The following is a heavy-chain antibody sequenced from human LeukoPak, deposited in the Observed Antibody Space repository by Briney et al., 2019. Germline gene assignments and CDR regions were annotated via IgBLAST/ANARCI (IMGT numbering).Heavy chain of an antibody. V-gene: IGHV3-11*01. D-gene: IGHD5-12*01. Sequence: GGSLRLSCVASGFTFSDSYMSWIRQAPGKGLEWVSYMSSGGSTIYYADSVKGRFTVSRDNAKNSLYLQMNSLRADDTAVYYCARGRDTGSRYYFDYWGQGTLVTVSS. CDR2: MSSGGSTI. J-gene: IGHJ4*02. CDR1: GFTFSDSY. CDR3: ARGRDTGSRYYFDY.